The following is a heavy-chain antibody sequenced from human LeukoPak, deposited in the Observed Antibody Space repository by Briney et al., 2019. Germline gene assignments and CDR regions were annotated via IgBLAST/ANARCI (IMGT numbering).Heavy chain of an antibody. D-gene: IGHD3-22*01. CDR3: ARDKQYYDSSGYFDY. V-gene: IGHV3-21*01. J-gene: IGHJ4*02. CDR2: ISSSSSYI. CDR1: GFTFSSYS. Sequence: GGSLRLSCAASGFTFSSYSMNWVRQAPGKGLEWVSSISSSSSYIYYADSVKGRFTISRDNAKNSPYLQMNSLRAEDTAVYYCARDKQYYDSSGYFDYWGQGTLVTVSS.